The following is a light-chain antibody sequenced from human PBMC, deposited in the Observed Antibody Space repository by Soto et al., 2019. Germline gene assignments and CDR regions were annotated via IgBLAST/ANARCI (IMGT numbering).Light chain of an antibody. CDR2: AAA. CDR3: QQYKDDPLP. Sequence: DIQLTQSPSSLSACVGDRVTITSRASQDISDSLASLHQQQREAPNTLIYAAACLQSGVLPEIISSSCSREFTLPTSSLQAEDFAIYYYQQYKDDPLPFGGGTKVDIK. CDR1: QDISDS. V-gene: IGKV1-16*02. J-gene: IGKJ4*01.